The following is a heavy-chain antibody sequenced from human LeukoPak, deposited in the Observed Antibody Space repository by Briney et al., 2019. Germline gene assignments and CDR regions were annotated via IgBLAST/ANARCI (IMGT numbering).Heavy chain of an antibody. CDR3: ARDLYGSGSYYRGAFDI. D-gene: IGHD3-10*01. CDR1: GYTFTSYG. CDR2: ISAYNGNT. J-gene: IGHJ3*02. V-gene: IGHV1-18*01. Sequence: ASVKVSCKASGYTFTSYGISWVRQAPGQGLEWMGWISAYNGNTNYAQKLQGRVTMTTDTSTSTAYMELSRLRSDDTAVYYCARDLYGSGSYYRGAFDIWGQGTMVTVSS.